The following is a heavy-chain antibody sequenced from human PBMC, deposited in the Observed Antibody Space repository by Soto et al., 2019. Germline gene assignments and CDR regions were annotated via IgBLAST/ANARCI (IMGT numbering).Heavy chain of an antibody. Sequence: QVQLVESGGGVVQPGRSLRLSCAASGFTFSSYAMHWVRQAPGKGLEWVAVISYDGSNKYYADSVKGRFTISRDNSKNTLYLHMNSLRAEDTAVYYCARDADQGDAFDIWGQGTMVTVSS. CDR3: ARDADQGDAFDI. J-gene: IGHJ3*02. CDR1: GFTFSSYA. CDR2: ISYDGSNK. V-gene: IGHV3-30-3*01.